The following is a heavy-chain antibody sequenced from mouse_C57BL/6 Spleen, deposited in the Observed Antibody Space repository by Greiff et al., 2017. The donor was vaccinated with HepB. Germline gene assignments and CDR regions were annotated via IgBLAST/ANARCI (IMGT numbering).Heavy chain of an antibody. D-gene: IGHD2-5*01. CDR2: ISYDGSN. J-gene: IGHJ4*01. V-gene: IGHV3-6*01. CDR3: AREEGSNYSYAMDY. CDR1: GYSITSGYY. Sequence: EVQLVESGPGLVKPSQSLSLTCSVTGYSITSGYYWNWIRQFPGNKLEWMGYISYDGSNNYNPSLKNRISITRDTSKNQFFLKLNSVTTEDTATYYCAREEGSNYSYAMDYWGQGTSVTVSS.